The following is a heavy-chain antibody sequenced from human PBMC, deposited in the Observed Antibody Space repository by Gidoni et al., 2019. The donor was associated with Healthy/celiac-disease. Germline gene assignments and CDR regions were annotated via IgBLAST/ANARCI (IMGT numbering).Heavy chain of an antibody. CDR2: ISSSSSYI. Sequence: EVQLVESGGGLVKPGGSLRLSCAASGFTFSSYSMNWVRQAPGKGLEWVSSISSSSSYIYYADSVKGRFTISRDNAKNSLYLQMNSLRAEDTAVYYCARETGTTLTQYVAYYYYGMDVWGQGTTVTVSS. V-gene: IGHV3-21*01. D-gene: IGHD1-7*01. J-gene: IGHJ6*02. CDR3: ARETGTTLTQYVAYYYYGMDV. CDR1: GFTFSSYS.